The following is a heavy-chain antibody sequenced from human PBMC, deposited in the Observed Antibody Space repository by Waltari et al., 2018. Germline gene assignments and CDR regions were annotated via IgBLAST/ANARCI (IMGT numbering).Heavy chain of an antibody. D-gene: IGHD1-7*01. CDR3: ATDLGITGTTKGSDY. CDR1: GYTLTELS. CDR2: LDPEDGET. J-gene: IGHJ4*02. Sequence: QVQLVQSGAEVKKPGASVKVSCKVSGYTLTELSMHWVRQAPGKGLEGVGGLDPEDGETTYAQTFQGRVTMTEDTSTDTAYMELRSLRSEDTAVYYCATDLGITGTTKGSDYWGQGTLVTVSS. V-gene: IGHV1-24*01.